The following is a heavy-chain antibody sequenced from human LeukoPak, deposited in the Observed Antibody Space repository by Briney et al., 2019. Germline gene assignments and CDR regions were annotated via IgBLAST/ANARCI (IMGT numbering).Heavy chain of an antibody. D-gene: IGHD3-22*01. V-gene: IGHV4-4*07. CDR3: ARSDYYDSSGYPTHLNWFDP. J-gene: IGHJ5*02. Sequence: SETLSLTCTVSGGSISSYYWSWIRQPAGKGLEWIGGIYITGSTNYNPSLKSRVTMSVDTSKNQFSLKLSSVTAADTAVYYCARSDYYDSSGYPTHLNWFDPWGQGTLVTVSS. CDR2: IYITGST. CDR1: GGSISSYY.